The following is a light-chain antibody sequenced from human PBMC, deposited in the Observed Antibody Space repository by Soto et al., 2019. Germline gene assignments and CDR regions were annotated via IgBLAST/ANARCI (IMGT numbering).Light chain of an antibody. V-gene: IGKV3-11*01. J-gene: IGKJ2*01. CDR2: DAS. Sequence: EIVLTQSPATLSLSPGERATLSCRASQSVSSHLAWYQQKPGQAPRLLIYDASTRATGIPARFSGSGSGTDFTLTISSLEPEDFAVYYCQQRSSWYTFGQGTKLEIK. CDR1: QSVSSH. CDR3: QQRSSWYT.